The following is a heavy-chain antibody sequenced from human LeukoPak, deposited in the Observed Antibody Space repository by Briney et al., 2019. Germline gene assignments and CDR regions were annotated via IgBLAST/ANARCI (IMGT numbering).Heavy chain of an antibody. J-gene: IGHJ4*02. Sequence: SVTVSCKASGGTFSSYAISWVRQAPGQGLAWMGRIIPILGIANYAQKFQGRVTITADKSTSTAYMELSSLRSEDTAVYYCARGDGYNWGFYYFDYWGQGTLVTVSS. CDR1: GGTFSSYA. D-gene: IGHD5-24*01. V-gene: IGHV1-69*04. CDR3: ARGDGYNWGFYYFDY. CDR2: IIPILGIA.